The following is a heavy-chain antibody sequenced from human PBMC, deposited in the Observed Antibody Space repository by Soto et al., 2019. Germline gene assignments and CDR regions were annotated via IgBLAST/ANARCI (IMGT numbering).Heavy chain of an antibody. J-gene: IGHJ4*02. CDR2: IIPIFGTA. Sequence: GASVKVTCKASGGTFSSYAISWVRQAPGQGLEWMGGIIPIFGTANYAQKFQGRVTITADESTSTAYMELSSLRSEDTAVYYCASSYLMPIVLMPPDYWGQGTLVTVSS. D-gene: IGHD2-8*01. V-gene: IGHV1-69*13. CDR1: GGTFSSYA. CDR3: ASSYLMPIVLMPPDY.